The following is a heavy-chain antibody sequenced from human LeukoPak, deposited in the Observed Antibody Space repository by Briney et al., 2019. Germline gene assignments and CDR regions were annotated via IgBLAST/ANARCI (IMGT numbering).Heavy chain of an antibody. Sequence: GGSLRLSCAASGFTFINYGMSWVRQTPGKGLEWVSVISGGGVSTYYADSAKGRFTISRDNSKNTLYLQMNSLRAEDTAVYYCAKWARYCTNGVCYYFDYWGQGTLVTVSS. CDR1: GFTFINYG. J-gene: IGHJ4*02. CDR2: ISGGGVST. CDR3: AKWARYCTNGVCYYFDY. V-gene: IGHV3-23*01. D-gene: IGHD2-8*01.